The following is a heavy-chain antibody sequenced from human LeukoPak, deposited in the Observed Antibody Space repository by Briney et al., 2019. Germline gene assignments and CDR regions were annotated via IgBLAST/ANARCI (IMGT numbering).Heavy chain of an antibody. CDR2: IYPGDSDT. CDR3: ASHVYW. V-gene: IGHV5-51*01. CDR1: GYSFTSSW. Sequence: GESLKISCKGSGYSFTSSWIGWVRQMPGKGLGWMGIIYPGDSDTRYRPSFHGQVTISADKSITTACPQCSVLHAWIAASHYAASHVYW. D-gene: IGHD6-25*01. J-gene: IGHJ2*01.